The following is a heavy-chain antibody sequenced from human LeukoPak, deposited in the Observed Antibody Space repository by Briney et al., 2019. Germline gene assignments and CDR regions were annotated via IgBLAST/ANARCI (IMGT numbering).Heavy chain of an antibody. J-gene: IGHJ4*02. D-gene: IGHD4-17*01. Sequence: KPSETLSLTCTVSGGSISSSSYSWGWIRQPPGKGLEWIGSISYSGSTYYNPSLKSRVTISVDTSKNQFSLKLSSVTAADTAVYYCARQYGDFGYWGQGTLVTVSS. V-gene: IGHV4-39*01. CDR1: GGSISSSSYS. CDR3: ARQYGDFGY. CDR2: ISYSGST.